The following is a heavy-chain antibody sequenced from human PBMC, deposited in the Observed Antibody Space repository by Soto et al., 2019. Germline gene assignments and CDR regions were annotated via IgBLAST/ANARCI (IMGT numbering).Heavy chain of an antibody. V-gene: IGHV3-21*06. CDR1: GISFSSYS. CDR3: AIDGPWLTMDH. D-gene: IGHD6-19*01. CDR2: ISISGSHI. J-gene: IGHJ4*02. Sequence: EVQLVESGGGLGKPGGSLRLSCAASGISFSSYSMNWVRQAPGKGLEWVSFISISGSHIYYADSVQGRFTISRDDATNSLYLQMNSLRAEVTAVYYCAIDGPWLTMDHWGQGTLVTVS.